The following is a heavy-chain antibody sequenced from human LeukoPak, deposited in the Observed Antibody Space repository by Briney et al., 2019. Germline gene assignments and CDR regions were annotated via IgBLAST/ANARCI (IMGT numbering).Heavy chain of an antibody. CDR1: GGSISSGGHY. J-gene: IGHJ3*02. CDR2: IYFSGST. D-gene: IGHD3-10*01. CDR3: ARNIPGSDTFDI. Sequence: KASQTLSLTCTVSGGSISSGGHYWSWIRQHPGRGLEWIGYIYFSGSTYYNPSLKSRVTISLDTSKNQFSLKLNSVTAADTAIYYCARNIPGSDTFDIWGQGTLVTVSS. V-gene: IGHV4-31*03.